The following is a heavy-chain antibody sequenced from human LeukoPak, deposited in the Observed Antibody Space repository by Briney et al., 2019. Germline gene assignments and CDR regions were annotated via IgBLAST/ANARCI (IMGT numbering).Heavy chain of an antibody. CDR1: GFTFSRYW. CDR3: TSLVVTDNWAFDV. Sequence: GGSLRLSCAASGFTFSRYWMHWVRQAPGKGLVWVSRISHDGSSLSYADSVRGRFIISRDNAKNTQYLQMNSLRAEDTAVYFCTSLVVTDNWAFDVWGQGTTVTVSS. J-gene: IGHJ3*01. D-gene: IGHD2-21*02. CDR2: ISHDGSSL. V-gene: IGHV3-74*01.